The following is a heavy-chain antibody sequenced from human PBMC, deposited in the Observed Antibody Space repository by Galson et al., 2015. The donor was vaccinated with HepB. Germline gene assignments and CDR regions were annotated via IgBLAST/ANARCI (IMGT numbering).Heavy chain of an antibody. V-gene: IGHV3-23*01. CDR2: ISGGVFNT. CDR3: AKDTDTGERSWSLLSD. D-gene: IGHD3-3*01. J-gene: IGHJ4*02. CDR1: GFTFYRYA. Sequence: SLRLSCAASGFTFYRYAMTWVRQAPGAGLEWVPTISGGVFNTYYADSVKGRFTISRDNSKNTLFLQMNSLRAEDTAEYYCAKDTDTGERSWSLLSDWGQGTLVTVSS.